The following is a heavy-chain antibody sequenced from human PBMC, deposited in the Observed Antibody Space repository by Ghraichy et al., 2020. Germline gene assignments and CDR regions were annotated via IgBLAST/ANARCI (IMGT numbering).Heavy chain of an antibody. D-gene: IGHD2-21*01. J-gene: IGHJ4*02. CDR2: IYYSGST. V-gene: IGHV4-31*03. CDR1: GGSISSGGYY. Sequence: SETLSLTCTVSGGSISSGGYYWSWIRQHPGKGLEWIGYIYYSGSTYYNPSLKSRVTISVDTSKNQFSLKLSSVTAADTAVYYCARGTHIVVVIDYWGQGTLVTVSS. CDR3: ARGTHIVVVIDY.